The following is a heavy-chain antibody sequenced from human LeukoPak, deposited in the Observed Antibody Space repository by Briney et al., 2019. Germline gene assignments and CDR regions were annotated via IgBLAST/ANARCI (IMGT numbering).Heavy chain of an antibody. V-gene: IGHV3-21*01. CDR1: GFTFSSYS. Sequence: GSLRLSCAASGFTFSSYSMNWVRQAPGQGLEWVSSISSSSSYIYYADSVKGRFTISRDNAKNSLYLQMNSLRAEDTTVYYCARDANFWSCFWGQGTLVTVSS. J-gene: IGHJ4*02. CDR3: ARDANFWSCF. CDR2: ISSSSSYI. D-gene: IGHD3-3*01.